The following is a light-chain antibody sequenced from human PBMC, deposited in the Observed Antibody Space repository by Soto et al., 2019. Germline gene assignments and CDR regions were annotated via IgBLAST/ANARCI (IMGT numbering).Light chain of an antibody. V-gene: IGKV3-20*01. CDR1: QSVGSSY. CDR3: QQYGSSPTWT. J-gene: IGKJ1*01. CDR2: GAS. Sequence: EIVLTQSPGTLSLSPGERATLSCRASQSVGSSYLAWYQQKPGQAPRLLIYGASSRATGIPDRLSGSGSGTDFTLTSSRLEPEDFAVYYCQQYGSSPTWTFGQGTKVEI.